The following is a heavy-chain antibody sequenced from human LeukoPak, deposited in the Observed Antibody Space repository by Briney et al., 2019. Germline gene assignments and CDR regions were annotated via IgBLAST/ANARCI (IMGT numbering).Heavy chain of an antibody. J-gene: IGHJ5*02. V-gene: IGHV4-34*01. Sequence: PSETLSLTCAVYGGSFSGYYWNWIRQSPGKGLEWIGEINHSGNTNYNPSLKSRVTISVDTSKNQFSLKLSSVTAADTAVYYCAREVENYGSGSYPSGWFDPWGQGTLVTVSS. CDR2: INHSGNT. D-gene: IGHD3-10*01. CDR3: AREVENYGSGSYPSGWFDP. CDR1: GGSFSGYY.